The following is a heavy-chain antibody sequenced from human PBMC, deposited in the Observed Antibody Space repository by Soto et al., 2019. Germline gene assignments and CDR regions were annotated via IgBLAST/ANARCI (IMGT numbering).Heavy chain of an antibody. Sequence: EVQLVESGGGLVQPGGSLRLSCAASGFTISGYWMHWVRQAPGKRLVWVSRINSDGSSTGYADSVKGRFTISRDNAKNTLYLQMNSLRAADTAVYYCARDPMSVRRMDVWGKGTTVTVSS. CDR1: GFTISGYW. CDR2: INSDGSST. D-gene: IGHD3-22*01. CDR3: ARDPMSVRRMDV. V-gene: IGHV3-74*01. J-gene: IGHJ6*03.